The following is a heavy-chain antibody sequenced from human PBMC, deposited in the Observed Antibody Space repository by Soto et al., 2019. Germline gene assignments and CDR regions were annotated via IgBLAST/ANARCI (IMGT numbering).Heavy chain of an antibody. J-gene: IGHJ3*02. CDR3: ARSGKTEPIVLLGRGVIYAFDI. D-gene: IGHD2-8*02. Sequence: SETLSLTCAVYGGSFSGYYWSWIRQPPGKGLEWIGEINHSGSTNYNPSLKSRVTISVDTSKNQFSLKLSSVTAADTAVYYCARSGKTEPIVLLGRGVIYAFDIWGQGTMVT. CDR2: INHSGST. CDR1: GGSFSGYY. V-gene: IGHV4-34*01.